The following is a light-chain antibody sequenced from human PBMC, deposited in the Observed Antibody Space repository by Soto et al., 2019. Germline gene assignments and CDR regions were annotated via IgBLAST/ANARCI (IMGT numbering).Light chain of an antibody. V-gene: IGKV3-15*01. Sequence: EIVLTQSPVTLSLSPGERATLSCRASQPVNNNLAWYQHKPGQAPRLLIYGVSTRATGISARFSGGGSVTEFTLTISSLQSEDFAVYYCQQYEKWPPSITFGQGTRLEIK. J-gene: IGKJ5*01. CDR2: GVS. CDR3: QQYEKWPPSIT. CDR1: QPVNNN.